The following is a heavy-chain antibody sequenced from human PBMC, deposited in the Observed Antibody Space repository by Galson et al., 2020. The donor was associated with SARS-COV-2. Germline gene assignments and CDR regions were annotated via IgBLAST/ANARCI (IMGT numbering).Heavy chain of an antibody. V-gene: IGHV4-59*01. J-gene: IGHJ4*02. CDR3: ARAAQTYYDFWSGYYNAPHFDS. D-gene: IGHD3-3*01. Sequence: SETLSLTCTVSGGSISSYYWSWIRQPPGKGLEWIGYIYYSGSTNYNPSLKSRVTISVDTSKNQFSLKLSSVTAADTAVYYCARAAQTYYDFWSGYYNAPHFDSWGQGTLVAVSS. CDR2: IYYSGST. CDR1: GGSISSYY.